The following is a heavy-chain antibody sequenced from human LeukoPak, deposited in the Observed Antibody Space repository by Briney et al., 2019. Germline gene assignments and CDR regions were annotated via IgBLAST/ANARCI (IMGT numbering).Heavy chain of an antibody. CDR2: LYSSGAT. V-gene: IGHV4-61*09. D-gene: IGHD6-19*01. Sequence: SQTLSLTCTVSGGSISSGSDYWTWIRQPAGKGLEWIGHLYSSGATNHNPSLQSRVTISVDASKYQFSLRLTSVTAADTAVYYCARAGGSVGWYGTIDSWGQGTLVTVSS. J-gene: IGHJ4*02. CDR1: GGSISSGSDY. CDR3: ARAGGSVGWYGTIDS.